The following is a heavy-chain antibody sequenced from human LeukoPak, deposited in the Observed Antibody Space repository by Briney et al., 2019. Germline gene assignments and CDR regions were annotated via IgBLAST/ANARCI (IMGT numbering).Heavy chain of an antibody. Sequence: GGSLRLSCAAPEFTFSSYKLNWVRQATGKGLEWVSSSTSSSSYIYYADSVKGRFTISRDNAKNSLYLQMDSLRVEDTAEYYCARDPYSGNYGAYYYYYMDVWGKGTTVTVSS. CDR1: EFTFSSYK. D-gene: IGHD1-26*01. V-gene: IGHV3-21*06. J-gene: IGHJ6*03. CDR3: ARDPYSGNYGAYYYYYMDV. CDR2: STSSSSYI.